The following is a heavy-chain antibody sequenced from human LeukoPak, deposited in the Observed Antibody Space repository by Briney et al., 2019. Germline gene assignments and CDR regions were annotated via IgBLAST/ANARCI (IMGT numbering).Heavy chain of an antibody. CDR2: FAAYIGNT. CDR1: GYTLTGFV. CDR3: ARNKVRFLEWLPARYYYGMDV. Sequence: GASVKVSCKASGYTLTGFVTSWGRKAPGQGLGWWGGFAAYIGNTSYAQKLQGRVTITADKSTSTAYMELSSLRSEDTAVYYCARNKVRFLEWLPARYYYGMDVWGQGTTVTVSS. V-gene: IGHV1-18*01. D-gene: IGHD3-3*01. J-gene: IGHJ6*02.